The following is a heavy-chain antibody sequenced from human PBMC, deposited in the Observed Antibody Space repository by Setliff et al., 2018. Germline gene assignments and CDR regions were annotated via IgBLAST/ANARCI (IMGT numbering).Heavy chain of an antibody. Sequence: ASVKVSCKTSGYIFTEHSIHWVRLAPGLGLEWMAWINPYSGATTSPQRFQGRVTVTRDTPIATVYLELSGLMSDDTAMYYCARGPSATGSPSPYCHMDVWGTGTAVTVSS. CDR2: INPYSGAT. J-gene: IGHJ6*03. CDR3: ARGPSATGSPSPYCHMDV. CDR1: GYIFTEHS. V-gene: IGHV1-2*02.